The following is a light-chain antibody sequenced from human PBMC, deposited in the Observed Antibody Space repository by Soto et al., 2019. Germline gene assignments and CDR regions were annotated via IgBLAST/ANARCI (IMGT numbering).Light chain of an antibody. J-gene: IGKJ2*01. V-gene: IGKV3-20*01. Sequence: EIVLTQSPGTLSLSPGQRATLSCRASQSVSSSSLAWYQQRPGQAPRPLIYGASWRATGSPDRFSGSGSGTDFTLTIRRLEPEDFAVYYCQLYGASPKYTFGQGTKLEI. CDR1: QSVSSSS. CDR2: GAS. CDR3: QLYGASPKYT.